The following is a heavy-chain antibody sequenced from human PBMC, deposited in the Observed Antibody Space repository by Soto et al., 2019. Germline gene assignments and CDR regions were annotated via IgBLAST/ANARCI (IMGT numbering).Heavy chain of an antibody. J-gene: IGHJ4*02. CDR1: GYTFTSYS. CDR3: ARDGVAVTTGISGY. Sequence: QVQLVQSGAEVKKPGASVKVSCKASGYTFTSYSIIWVRQAPGQGLGWMGWISVYNGNTKYAQDFQGRVTMTTDTSTNTAYMELRSLRSDDTAVYYCARDGVAVTTGISGYWGQGTLVTVSS. V-gene: IGHV1-18*01. CDR2: ISVYNGNT. D-gene: IGHD4-4*01.